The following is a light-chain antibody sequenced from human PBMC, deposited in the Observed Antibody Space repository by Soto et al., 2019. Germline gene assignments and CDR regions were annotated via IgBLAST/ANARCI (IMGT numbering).Light chain of an antibody. CDR2: EDS. CDR1: ALPKKY. V-gene: IGLV3-10*01. CDR3: YSTDSSGNHYV. Sequence: SYELTQPPSVSVSPGQTARITCSGDALPKKYAYWYQQKSGQAPVLVIYEDSNRPSGIAERFSGSSSGTMATLTISGAQVEDEADYYCYSTDSSGNHYVFGTGTKVTVL. J-gene: IGLJ1*01.